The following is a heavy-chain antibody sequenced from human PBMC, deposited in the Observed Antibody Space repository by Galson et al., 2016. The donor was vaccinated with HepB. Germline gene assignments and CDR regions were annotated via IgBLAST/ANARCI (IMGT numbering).Heavy chain of an antibody. CDR1: GFTFSTHA. V-gene: IGHV3-23*01. J-gene: IGHJ6*02. D-gene: IGHD2-15*01. CDR3: AREGCQGYCLYHYYGMDV. Sequence: SLRLSCAASGFTFSTHAMSWVRQAPGKGLEWVSAISGTGDRRDYADSVKGRFTISRDNAKNSLHLQMNSLRAEDTAVYYCAREGCQGYCLYHYYGMDVWGQGTTVTVSS. CDR2: ISGTGDRR.